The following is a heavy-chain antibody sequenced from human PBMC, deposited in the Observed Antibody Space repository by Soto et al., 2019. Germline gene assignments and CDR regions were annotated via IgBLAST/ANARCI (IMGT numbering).Heavy chain of an antibody. V-gene: IGHV3-23*01. D-gene: IGHD6-13*01. CDR2: ISGRCGT. J-gene: IGHJ4*02. CDR3: AKIPISSTWLDFDY. CDR1: GFTFATYD. Sequence: DVQLLEWGGGLVQPGGSLRLSCEASGFTFATYDMSWVRQTPGKGLEWVSGISGRCGTSYADSVKGRFTISRDNSKNTLFLQMNSLRVEDTAVYYCAKIPISSTWLDFDYWGQGTLVTVSS.